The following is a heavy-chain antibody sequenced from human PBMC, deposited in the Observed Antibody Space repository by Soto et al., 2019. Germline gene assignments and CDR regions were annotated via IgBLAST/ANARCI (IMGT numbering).Heavy chain of an antibody. Sequence: GGSLRLSCAASGFTFSSYAMSWVRQAPGKGLEWVSAISGSGGSTYYADSVKGRFTISRDNSKNTLYLQMNSLRAEDTAVYYCAKGPRDTAMGYYYYYGMDVWGQGTTVTVSS. CDR2: ISGSGGST. J-gene: IGHJ6*02. CDR1: GFTFSSYA. V-gene: IGHV3-23*01. CDR3: AKGPRDTAMGYYYYYGMDV. D-gene: IGHD5-18*01.